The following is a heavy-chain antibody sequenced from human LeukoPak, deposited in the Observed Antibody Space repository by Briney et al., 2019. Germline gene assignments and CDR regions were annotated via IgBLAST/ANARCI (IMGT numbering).Heavy chain of an antibody. CDR2: IYYSGST. CDR3: ARDLNSGSYDAFDI. Sequence: SSETLSLTCTVSGGSISSYYWSWIRQPPGKGLEWIGYIYYSGSTNYNPSLKSRVTISVDTSKNQFSLKLSSVTAADTAVYYCARDLNSGSYDAFDIWGQGTMVTVSS. V-gene: IGHV4-59*01. J-gene: IGHJ3*02. CDR1: GGSISSYY. D-gene: IGHD1-26*01.